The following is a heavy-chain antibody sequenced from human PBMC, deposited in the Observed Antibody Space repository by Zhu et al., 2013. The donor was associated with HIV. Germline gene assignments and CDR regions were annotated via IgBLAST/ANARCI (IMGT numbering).Heavy chain of an antibody. CDR2: INPGDGGT. CDR1: GYTFINHY. CDR3: TTYYPHGAFEI. V-gene: IGHV1-46*01. D-gene: IGHD3-10*01. J-gene: IGHJ3*02. Sequence: QVQLVQSGAEIKKPGASMKPSCKASGYTFINHYIHWVKQAPGQGLEWMGVINPGDGGTIYAQKFKGRVSMTRDTSTNTVYMELTRLRSEDTAVYYCTTYYPHGAFEIWGQGTMVTVS.